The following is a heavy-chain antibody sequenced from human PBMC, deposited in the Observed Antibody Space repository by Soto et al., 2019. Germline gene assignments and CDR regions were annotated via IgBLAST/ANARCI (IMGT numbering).Heavy chain of an antibody. D-gene: IGHD3-22*01. Sequence: GGSLRLSCAASGFTFSSYWMSWVRQAPGKGLEWVANIKQDGSEKYYVDSVKGRFTISRDNAKNSLYLQMNSLRAEDTAVYYCAREADMIVVVVDYWGQGTLVTVSS. CDR1: GFTFSSYW. CDR3: AREADMIVVVVDY. J-gene: IGHJ4*02. V-gene: IGHV3-7*05. CDR2: IKQDGSEK.